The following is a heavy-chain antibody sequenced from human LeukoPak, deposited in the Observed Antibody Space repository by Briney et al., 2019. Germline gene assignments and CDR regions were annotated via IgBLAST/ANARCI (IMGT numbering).Heavy chain of an antibody. J-gene: IGHJ4*01. CDR1: GGSISSSRHY. CDR2: IYYSGST. V-gene: IGHV4-39*01. CDR3: ARQKRSYGSFRVYYFDY. Sequence: ETLPHMCTASGGSISSSRHYWGGIRQPPGKGLEWIGSIYYSGSTYYNPSLKSRVTISVDTSKNQFSLKLSSVTAADTAVYYCARQKRSYGSFRVYYFDYWG. D-gene: IGHD5-18*01.